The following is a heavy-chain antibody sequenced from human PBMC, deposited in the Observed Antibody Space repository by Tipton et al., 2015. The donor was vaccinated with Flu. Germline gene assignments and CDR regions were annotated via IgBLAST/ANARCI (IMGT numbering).Heavy chain of an antibody. CDR1: GFTFSSYA. J-gene: IGHJ4*02. D-gene: IGHD2-15*01. V-gene: IGHV3-33*06. CDR3: AKDGCDNYSCYINY. Sequence: SLRLSCAASGFTFSSYAMHWVRQAPGKGLEWVAGIWYDGSNKYYADSVKGRFTISRDNSKNLLYLQLNRVTDGDTALYFCAKDGCDNYSCYINYWGQGALVSVSS. CDR2: IWYDGSNK.